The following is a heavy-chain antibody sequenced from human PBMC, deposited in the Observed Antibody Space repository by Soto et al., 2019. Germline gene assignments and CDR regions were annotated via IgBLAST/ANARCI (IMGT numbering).Heavy chain of an antibody. CDR3: ARDNIGSWYREYYYYSYGMDV. CDR2: ISSSSSYI. Sequence: GGSLRLSCAASGFTFSSYSMNWVRQAPGKGLEWVSSISSSSSYIYYADSVKGRFTISRDNAKNSLYLQMNSLRAEDTAVYYCARDNIGSWYREYYYYSYGMDVWGQGTTVTVSS. J-gene: IGHJ6*02. D-gene: IGHD6-13*01. CDR1: GFTFSSYS. V-gene: IGHV3-21*01.